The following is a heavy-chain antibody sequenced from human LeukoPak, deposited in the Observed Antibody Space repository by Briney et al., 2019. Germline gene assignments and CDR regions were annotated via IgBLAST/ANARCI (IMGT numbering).Heavy chain of an antibody. D-gene: IGHD5/OR15-5a*01. V-gene: IGHV4-34*01. J-gene: IGHJ6*02. CDR1: GASFSGYKWT. Sequence: PSETLSLTCAVYGASFSGYKWTWTWIRQSPGKGLEWIGDVDHRGSTNSNPSLKSRLTMSVDTSKNQFSLKLRSVTDADTGDFYCGIGLGEPSTFKFFFYFGDVWGQGTTVTVSS. CDR2: VDHRGST. CDR3: GIGLGEPSTFKFFFYFGDV.